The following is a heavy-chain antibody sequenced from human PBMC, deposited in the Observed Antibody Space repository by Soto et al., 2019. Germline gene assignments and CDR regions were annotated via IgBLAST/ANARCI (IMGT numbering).Heavy chain of an antibody. Sequence: SETLSLTCAVYGGSFSGYYWSWIRQPPGKGLEWIGAINHSGSTNYNPSLKSRVTLSVDTSKNQFSLKLTSVTAADTAVYYCARGTRDLNAFDIWGQGTMVTVSS. J-gene: IGHJ3*02. V-gene: IGHV4-34*01. CDR2: INHSGST. CDR3: ARGTRDLNAFDI. CDR1: GGSFSGYY.